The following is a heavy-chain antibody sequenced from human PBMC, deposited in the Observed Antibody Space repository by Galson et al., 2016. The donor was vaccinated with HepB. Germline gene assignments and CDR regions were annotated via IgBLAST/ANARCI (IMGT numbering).Heavy chain of an antibody. CDR2: IYYSGST. CDR1: GGSISSSSYY. D-gene: IGHD3-22*01. J-gene: IGHJ3*02. Sequence: LSLTCTVSGGSISSSSYYWGWIRQPPGKGLEWIGCIYYSGSTYYNPSLKSRVPISVDTSKNQFSLKLSSVTAADTAVYYCAGDRRPYYSDSSGYLDYAFHIWGQGTMVTVSS. V-gene: IGHV4-39*07. CDR3: AGDRRPYYSDSSGYLDYAFHI.